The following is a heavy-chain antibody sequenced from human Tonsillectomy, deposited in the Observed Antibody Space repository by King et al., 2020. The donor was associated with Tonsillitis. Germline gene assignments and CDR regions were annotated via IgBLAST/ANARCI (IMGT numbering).Heavy chain of an antibody. V-gene: IGHV3-21*01. CDR2: ISSSSSYI. CDR1: GFTFGSYS. D-gene: IGHD2-15*01. J-gene: IGHJ6*02. Sequence: VQLVESGGGLVKPGGSLRLSCAASGFTFGSYSMNWVRQAPGKGLEWVSSISSSSSYIYYADSVKGRFTISRDNAKNSLYLQMNSLRAEDTAVYYCARDSLATVVVVAASSGGMDVWGQGTTVTVSS. CDR3: ARDSLATVVVVAASSGGMDV.